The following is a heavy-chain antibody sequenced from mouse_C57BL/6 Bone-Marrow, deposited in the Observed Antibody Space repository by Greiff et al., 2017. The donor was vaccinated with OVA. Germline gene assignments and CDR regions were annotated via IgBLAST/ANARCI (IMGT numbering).Heavy chain of an antibody. Sequence: QVQLQQSGAELARPGASVKLSCKASGYTFTSYGISWVKQRTGQGLEWIGEIYPRSGNTYYNEKFKGKATLTADKSSSTAYMELRSLTSEDSAVYFCARSDYYGSSYGYFDVWGTGATFTVSS. J-gene: IGHJ1*03. CDR1: GYTFTSYG. CDR2: IYPRSGNT. V-gene: IGHV1-81*01. CDR3: ARSDYYGSSYGYFDV. D-gene: IGHD1-1*01.